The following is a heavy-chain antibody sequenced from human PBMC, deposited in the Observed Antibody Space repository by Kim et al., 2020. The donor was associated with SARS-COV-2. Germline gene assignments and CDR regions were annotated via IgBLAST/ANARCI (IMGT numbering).Heavy chain of an antibody. V-gene: IGHV3-74*01. CDR2: INSDGSST. D-gene: IGHD1-26*01. CDR1: GFTFSSYW. CDR3: ARGSSGSYPRAFDI. J-gene: IGHJ3*02. Sequence: GGSLRLSCAASGFTFSSYWMHWVRQAPGKGLVWVSRINSDGSSTTYADSVKGRFTISRDNAKNTLYLQMNSLRAEDTAVYYCARGSSGSYPRAFDIWGQGTMVPAPS.